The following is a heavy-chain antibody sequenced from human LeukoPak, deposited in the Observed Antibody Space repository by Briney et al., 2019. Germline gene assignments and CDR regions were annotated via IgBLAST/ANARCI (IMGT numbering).Heavy chain of an antibody. CDR2: IYYSGTT. J-gene: IGHJ5*02. V-gene: IGHV4-34*01. D-gene: IGHD3-10*01. CDR1: GGSFSGYY. Sequence: PSETLSLTCAVYGGSFSGYYWSWIRQPPGKGLEWIGSIYYSGTTYYNPSLKRRVTISVDTSKNQFSLKLSSVTAADTAVYYCARGGKWFDPWGQGTLVTVSS. CDR3: ARGGKWFDP.